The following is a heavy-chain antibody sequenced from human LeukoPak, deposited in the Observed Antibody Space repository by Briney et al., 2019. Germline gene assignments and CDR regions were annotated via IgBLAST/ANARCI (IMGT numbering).Heavy chain of an antibody. CDR3: ARDPNGSGPDFDC. CDR1: GFTFSDYY. V-gene: IGHV3-11*01. Sequence: GGSLRLSCAVSGFTFSDYYMSWIRQAPGKGLEWVSYISSSGGTTSYADSVTGRFTISRDNTENTLYLQKNSLRAEDTAIYYCARDPNGSGPDFDCWGQGTLVIVSS. CDR2: ISSSGGTT. J-gene: IGHJ4*02. D-gene: IGHD3-10*01.